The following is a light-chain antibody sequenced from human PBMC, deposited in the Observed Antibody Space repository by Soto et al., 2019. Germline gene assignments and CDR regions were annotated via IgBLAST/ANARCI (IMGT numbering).Light chain of an antibody. CDR2: EGS. CDR3: CSYADSSRINV. CDR1: SSDVGSYNL. J-gene: IGLJ1*01. Sequence: QSVLTQPASVSGSPGQSITISCTGTSSDVGSYNLVSWYQQHPGKAPKLMIYEGSKRPSGISNRFSGSKSGNTASLTISRLHAEDEVEYYDCSYADSSRINVFGSGTKLTLL. V-gene: IGLV2-23*01.